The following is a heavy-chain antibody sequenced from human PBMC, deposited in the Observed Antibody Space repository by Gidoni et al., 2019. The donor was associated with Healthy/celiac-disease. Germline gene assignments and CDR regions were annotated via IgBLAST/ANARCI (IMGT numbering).Heavy chain of an antibody. J-gene: IGHJ4*02. V-gene: IGHV3-30-3*01. CDR2: ISYDGSNK. Sequence: QVQLVESGGGVVQPGRSLRLSCAASGFTFSSYAMHWVRQAPGKGLEWVAVISYDGSNKYYADSVKGRFTISRDNSKNTLYLQMNSLRAEDTAVYYCARADSSSWYLGEALDYWGQGTLVTVSS. D-gene: IGHD6-13*01. CDR3: ARADSSSWYLGEALDY. CDR1: GFTFSSYA.